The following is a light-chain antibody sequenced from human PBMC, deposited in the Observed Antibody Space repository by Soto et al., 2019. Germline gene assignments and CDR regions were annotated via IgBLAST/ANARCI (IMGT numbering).Light chain of an antibody. CDR3: QTWGTGIHVV. Sequence: QSVLTQSPSASASLGASVKLTCTLSSGHSSYAIAWHQQQPEKGPRYLMKLDSDGSHTKGDAIPDRFSGSSSGAERYLTIASLQSEDEAYYYCQTWGTGIHVVFGGGTKLTV. CDR1: SGHSSYA. CDR2: LDSDGSH. V-gene: IGLV4-69*01. J-gene: IGLJ2*01.